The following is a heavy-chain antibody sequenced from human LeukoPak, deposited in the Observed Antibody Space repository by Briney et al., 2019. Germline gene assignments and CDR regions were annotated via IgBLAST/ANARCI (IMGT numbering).Heavy chain of an antibody. CDR1: GYSISSGYY. V-gene: IGHV4-38-2*02. J-gene: IGHJ3*02. D-gene: IGHD3-16*02. Sequence: PSETLSLTCTVSGYSISSGYYWGWIRQPPGKGLEWIGSIYHSGSTYYNPSLKSRVTISVDTSKNQFSLKLSSVTAADTAVYYCATTDWGSYRPHDAFDIWGQGAMVTVSS. CDR2: IYHSGST. CDR3: ATTDWGSYRPHDAFDI.